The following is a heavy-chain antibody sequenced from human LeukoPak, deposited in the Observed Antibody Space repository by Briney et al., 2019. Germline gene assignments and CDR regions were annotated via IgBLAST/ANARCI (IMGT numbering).Heavy chain of an antibody. Sequence: AASVKVSCKASGCTFTSYAMHWVRQAPGQRLEWMGWINAGNGNTKYSQKFQGRVTITRDTSASTAYMELSSLRSEDTAVYYCAREIAAAVAHTTGPLEYFQHWGQGTLVTVSS. CDR3: AREIAAAVAHTTGPLEYFQH. D-gene: IGHD6-13*01. CDR1: GCTFTSYA. CDR2: INAGNGNT. J-gene: IGHJ1*01. V-gene: IGHV1-3*01.